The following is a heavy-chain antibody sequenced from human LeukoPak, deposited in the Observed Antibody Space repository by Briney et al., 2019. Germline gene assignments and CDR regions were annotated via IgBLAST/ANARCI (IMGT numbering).Heavy chain of an antibody. D-gene: IGHD4-17*01. CDR3: ARCDGDYVYNWFDP. CDR1: GGSISSYY. CDR2: IYYSGST. V-gene: IGHV4-59*08. Sequence: SETLSLTCTVSGGSISSYYWSWIRQPPGKGLEWIGYIYYSGSTNYNPSLKSRVTISVDTSKNQFSLKLSSVTAADTAVYYCARCDGDYVYNWFDPWGQGTLVTVSS. J-gene: IGHJ5*02.